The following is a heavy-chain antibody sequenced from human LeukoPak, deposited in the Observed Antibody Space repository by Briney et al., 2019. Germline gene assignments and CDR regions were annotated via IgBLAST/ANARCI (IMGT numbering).Heavy chain of an antibody. CDR3: TREAPFSGKWAFDI. CDR2: IKQDGSEK. Sequence: GGSLRLSCAASGFTFSSYWMSWVRQAPGKGLEWVANIKQDGSEKYYVDSVKGRFTISRDNTKNSLYLQMNSLRDEDTAVYYCTREAPFSGKWAFDIWGQGTMVTVSS. J-gene: IGHJ3*02. D-gene: IGHD6-25*01. V-gene: IGHV3-7*01. CDR1: GFTFSSYW.